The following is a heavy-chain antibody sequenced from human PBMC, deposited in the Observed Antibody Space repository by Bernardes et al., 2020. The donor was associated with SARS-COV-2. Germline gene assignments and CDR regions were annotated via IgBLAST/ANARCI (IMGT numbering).Heavy chain of an antibody. V-gene: IGHV1-24*01. CDR1: GYTLRDLS. D-gene: IGHD3-22*01. CDR2: FHSVDGGA. Sequence: ASVKVSRKVSGYTLRDLSMLWVRQAPGKGLEWMGGFHSVDGGAIYAQKFLGRVTMTADTSTYTSYMELSSLRSEDTAVYYCTTSLALIVVVYAFDIWGQGTTVIVSS. CDR3: TTSLALIVVVYAFDI. J-gene: IGHJ3*02.